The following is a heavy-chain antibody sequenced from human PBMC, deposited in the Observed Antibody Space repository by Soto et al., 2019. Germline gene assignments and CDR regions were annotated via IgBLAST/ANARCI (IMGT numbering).Heavy chain of an antibody. D-gene: IGHD3-3*01. CDR1: GYTFTSYA. CDR3: ARADYDFWSGLYAFDI. Sequence: QVQLVQSGAEVKKPGASVKVSCKASGYTFTSYAMHWVRQAPGQRLEWMGWINAGNGNTKYSQKFQGRVTITRDTSASTAYMELSSLRSEDTAVYYCARADYDFWSGLYAFDIWGQGTMVTVSS. V-gene: IGHV1-3*01. J-gene: IGHJ3*02. CDR2: INAGNGNT.